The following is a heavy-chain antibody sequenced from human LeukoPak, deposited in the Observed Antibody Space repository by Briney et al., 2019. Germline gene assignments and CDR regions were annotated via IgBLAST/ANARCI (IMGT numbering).Heavy chain of an antibody. D-gene: IGHD1-14*01. V-gene: IGHV1-8*01. J-gene: IGHJ2*01. Sequence: ASVKVSCKASGYTFTTYGINWVRQATGQGLEWMGWMSPKSGNTGYSQKFQGRVTMTRNTSITTAYMELSSLRSEDTAVYYCARISDHNWYFDLWGRGTLVTVSS. CDR3: ARISDHNWYFDL. CDR1: GYTFTTYG. CDR2: MSPKSGNT.